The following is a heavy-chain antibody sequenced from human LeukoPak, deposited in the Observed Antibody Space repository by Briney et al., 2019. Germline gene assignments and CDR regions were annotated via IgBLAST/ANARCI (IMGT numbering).Heavy chain of an antibody. D-gene: IGHD5-18*01. Sequence: SETLSLTCTVSGGSISSYYWSWIRQPPGKGLEWIGYIYYSGSTNYNPSLKSRVTISVDTSKNQFSLKLSSVTAADTAVYYCARSWGDTAMVPFHWGQGTLVTVSS. J-gene: IGHJ4*02. CDR3: ARSWGDTAMVPFH. CDR1: GGSISSYY. V-gene: IGHV4-59*01. CDR2: IYYSGST.